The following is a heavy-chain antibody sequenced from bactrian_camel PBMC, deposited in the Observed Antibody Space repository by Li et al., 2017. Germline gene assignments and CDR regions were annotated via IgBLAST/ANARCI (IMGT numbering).Heavy chain of an antibody. CDR2: ISSGGSAA. J-gene: IGHJ6*01. CDR3: TRQGNGGSWYDFDY. D-gene: IGHD6*01. V-gene: IGHV3S40*01. CDR1: GFTFSSHH. Sequence: VQLVESGGGSVQPGDSLRLSCVASGFTFSSHHMTWVRQAPGKGLEWVSYISSGGSAAYYADSVKGRFTISRDNAKNTVYLQLNSLKTEDTAMYYCTRQGNGGSWYDFDYWGQGTQVTVS.